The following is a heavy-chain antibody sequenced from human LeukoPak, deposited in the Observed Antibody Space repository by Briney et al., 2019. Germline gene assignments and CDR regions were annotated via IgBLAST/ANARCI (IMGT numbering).Heavy chain of an antibody. CDR3: AKDPARYFDWLLQAEYFQH. Sequence: TGGSLRLSCAASGFTFSSYDMSWVRQAPGKGLEWVSAISGSGGSTYYADSVKGRFTISRDNSKNTLYLQMNSLRAEDTAVYYCAKDPARYFDWLLQAEYFQHWGQGTLVTVSS. CDR2: ISGSGGST. CDR1: GFTFSSYD. J-gene: IGHJ1*01. D-gene: IGHD3-9*01. V-gene: IGHV3-23*01.